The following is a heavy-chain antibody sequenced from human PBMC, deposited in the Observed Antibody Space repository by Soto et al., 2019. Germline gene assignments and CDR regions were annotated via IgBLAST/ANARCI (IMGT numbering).Heavy chain of an antibody. CDR2: IYYSGST. CDR3: ARHFTVTLYYYYGMDV. J-gene: IGHJ6*02. CDR1: GGSISSGGYY. D-gene: IGHD4-17*01. V-gene: IGHV4-31*03. Sequence: SETLSLTCTVSGGSISSGGYYWSWIRQHPGKGLEWIGYIYYSGSTYYNPSLKSRVTISVDTSKNQFSLKLSSVTAADTAVYYCARHFTVTLYYYYGMDVWGQGTTVTVSS.